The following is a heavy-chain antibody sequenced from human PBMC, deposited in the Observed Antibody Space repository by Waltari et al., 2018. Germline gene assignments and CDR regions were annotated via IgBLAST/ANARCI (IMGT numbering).Heavy chain of an antibody. Sequence: QVQLQESGPGLVKPSQTLSLTCTFSGGSISRGGYYWSWIRQHPGKGLEWIGYIYYSGSTYYNPSLKSRVTISVDTSKNQFSLKLSSVTAADTAVYYCARSRDGYPFDYWGQGTLVTVSS. CDR3: ARSRDGYPFDY. J-gene: IGHJ4*02. D-gene: IGHD5-12*01. V-gene: IGHV4-31*03. CDR2: IYYSGST. CDR1: GGSISRGGYY.